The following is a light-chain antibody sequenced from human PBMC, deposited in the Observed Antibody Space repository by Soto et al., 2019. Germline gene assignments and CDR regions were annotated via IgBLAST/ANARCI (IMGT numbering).Light chain of an antibody. CDR2: VAS. CDR3: QQSYNAPIT. V-gene: IGKV1-39*01. CDR1: QNIINY. Sequence: ITHSPLSLPVTPVYPASITCRASQNIINYLNWYQQKPGKAPQLLIYVASRLESGVPSRFSGSGSGTDFTLTISSLQPEDFATYYCQQSYNAPITFGQGTRLEIK. J-gene: IGKJ5*01.